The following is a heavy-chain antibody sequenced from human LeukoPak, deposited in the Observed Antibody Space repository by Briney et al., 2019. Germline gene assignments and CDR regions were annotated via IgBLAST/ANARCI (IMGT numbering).Heavy chain of an antibody. Sequence: GGSLRLSCAASGFTFSDYYMSWIRQAPGKGLEWVSYISSSGSTIYYADSVKGRFTISRDNAKNSLYLQMNSLRAEDTAVYYCARERGYCSSTSCYLTGWFDPWGQGTLVTVSS. CDR3: ARERGYCSSTSCYLTGWFDP. J-gene: IGHJ5*02. V-gene: IGHV3-11*04. D-gene: IGHD2-2*01. CDR1: GFTFSDYY. CDR2: ISSSGSTI.